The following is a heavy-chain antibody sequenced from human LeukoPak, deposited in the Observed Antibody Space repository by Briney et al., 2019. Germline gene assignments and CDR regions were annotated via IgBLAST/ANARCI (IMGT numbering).Heavy chain of an antibody. CDR3: AKVETPLLRFGESTWAFDY. CDR2: ISGSGGST. J-gene: IGHJ4*02. Sequence: GGSLRLSCAASGFTFSSYAMSWVRQAPGKGLEWVSAISGSGGSTYYADSVKGRFTISRDNSKNTLYLQMNSLRAEDTAVYYCAKVETPLLRFGESTWAFDYWGQGTLVTVSS. V-gene: IGHV3-23*01. CDR1: GFTFSSYA. D-gene: IGHD3-10*01.